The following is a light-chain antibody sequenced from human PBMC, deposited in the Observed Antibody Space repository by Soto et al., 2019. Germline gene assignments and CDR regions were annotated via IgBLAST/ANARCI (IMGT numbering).Light chain of an antibody. CDR1: QSIGSW. V-gene: IGKV1-5*01. J-gene: IGKJ1*01. Sequence: DIQMTQSPSTLSASVGDRVTITCRASQSIGSWLAWYQRRPGKAPNLLIYDASRLESGVPSRFSGSGSGTEFTLTISNLQHDDFETYYCQQSEGSVWTLGQGTKVDIK. CDR3: QQSEGSVWT. CDR2: DAS.